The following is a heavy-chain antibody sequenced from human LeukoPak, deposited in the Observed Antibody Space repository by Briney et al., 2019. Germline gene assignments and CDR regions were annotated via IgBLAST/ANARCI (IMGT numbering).Heavy chain of an antibody. J-gene: IGHJ4*02. CDR1: GFTFDDYA. Sequence: PGGSLRLPCAASGFTFDDYAMHWVRQAPGKGLEWVSLISWDGGSTYYADSVKGRFTISRDNSKNSLYLQMNSLRAEDTALYYCAKDRYSSGWALDYWGQGTLVTVSS. V-gene: IGHV3-43D*03. D-gene: IGHD6-19*01. CDR3: AKDRYSSGWALDY. CDR2: ISWDGGST.